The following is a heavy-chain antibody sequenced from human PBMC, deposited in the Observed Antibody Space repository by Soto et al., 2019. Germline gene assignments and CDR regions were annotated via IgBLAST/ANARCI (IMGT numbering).Heavy chain of an antibody. CDR3: ARSGGLDRDFNY. CDR2: IIPMFDTP. CDR1: GGTFSSDT. J-gene: IGHJ4*02. V-gene: IGHV1-69*13. D-gene: IGHD2-15*01. Sequence: SVKVSCKASGGTFSSDTFSWVRQAPGQGLEWMGGIIPMFDTPNYAQKFQERVTITADESTSTAYMQLSSLRSGDTAVYYCARSGGLDRDFNYWGQGSLVTVPQ.